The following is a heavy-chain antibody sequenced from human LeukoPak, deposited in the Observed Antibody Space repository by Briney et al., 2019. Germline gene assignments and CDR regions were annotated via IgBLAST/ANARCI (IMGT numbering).Heavy chain of an antibody. V-gene: IGHV3-7*03. CDR1: GFTFSNYW. Sequence: GGSLRLSCAASGFTFSNYWMSWVRQAPGKGLEWVANIKQDESEKYYLDSVKGRFTISRDNAKNSLYLQMNSLRAEDTAVYYCARPEGPVETNWGQGTLVTVPS. CDR2: IKQDESEK. J-gene: IGHJ4*02. CDR3: ARPEGPVETN. D-gene: IGHD4-11*01.